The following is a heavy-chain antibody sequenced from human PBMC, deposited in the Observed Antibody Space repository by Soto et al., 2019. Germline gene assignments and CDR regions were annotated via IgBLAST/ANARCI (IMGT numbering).Heavy chain of an antibody. CDR3: ASILRYFDWLSGGGYYYGLDV. CDR2: IYHSGGT. J-gene: IGHJ6*02. Sequence: QVQLQESGPGLVKPSQTLSLTCTVSGGSISSDDYYWSWIRQPPGKGLEWIGYIYHSGGTYYNPSLKSRMTISVDTSKNQFSLRLGSVTAADTAVYYCASILRYFDWLSGGGYYYGLDVWGQGATVTVSS. D-gene: IGHD3-9*01. V-gene: IGHV4-30-4*01. CDR1: GGSISSDDYY.